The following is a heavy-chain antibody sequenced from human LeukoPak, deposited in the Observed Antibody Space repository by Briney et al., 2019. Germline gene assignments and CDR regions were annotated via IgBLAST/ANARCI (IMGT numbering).Heavy chain of an antibody. V-gene: IGHV3-23*01. J-gene: IGHJ4*02. CDR3: ARQIGVSIDY. CDR2: ISGSGGST. D-gene: IGHD5/OR15-5a*01. Sequence: PGGSLRLSCAASGFTFSSYAMSWVRQAPGKGLEWVSGISGSGGSTYYADSVNGRFTISRDNSKNTLYLQMNSLRPEDTAVYYCARQIGVSIDYWGQGTMVTVSS. CDR1: GFTFSSYA.